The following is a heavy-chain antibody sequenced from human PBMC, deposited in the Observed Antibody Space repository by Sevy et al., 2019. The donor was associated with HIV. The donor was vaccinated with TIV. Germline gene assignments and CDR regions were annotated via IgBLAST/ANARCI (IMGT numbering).Heavy chain of an antibody. Sequence: SETLSLTCTVSGGSISSSSYYWGWIRQPPGKGLEWIGSIYYSGSTYYNPSLKSRVPISLATSKNQFSLKLTSVTAADTAVYYCARHVPWSGYPGVFDYWGQGTLVTVSS. CDR1: GGSISSSSYY. CDR3: ARHVPWSGYPGVFDY. V-gene: IGHV4-39*01. D-gene: IGHD3-3*01. CDR2: IYYSGST. J-gene: IGHJ4*02.